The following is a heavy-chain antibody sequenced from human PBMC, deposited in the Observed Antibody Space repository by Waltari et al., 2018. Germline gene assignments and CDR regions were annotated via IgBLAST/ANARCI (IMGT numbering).Heavy chain of an antibody. CDR1: GDSMSSTYC. D-gene: IGHD2-15*01. CDR2: VRGDGRT. J-gene: IGHJ4*02. V-gene: IGHV4-4*02. CDR3: ARDRGRGLYLDF. Sequence: QLQESGPGLVKPSGTLSLTCGVSGDSMSSTYCWSWVRQPPGKGLEWIGQVRGDGRTNYNPSFASRVTVSLDTYNNQFSLMVTSATAADTAVYYCARDRGRGLYLDFWGPGTLVTVSP.